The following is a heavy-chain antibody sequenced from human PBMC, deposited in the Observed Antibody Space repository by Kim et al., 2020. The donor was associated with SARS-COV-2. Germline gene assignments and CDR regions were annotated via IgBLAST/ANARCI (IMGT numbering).Heavy chain of an antibody. Sequence: GGSLRLSCAASGFTFSSYAMSWVRQAPGKGLEWVSAISGSGGSTYYADSVKGRFTISRDNSKNTLYLQMNSLRAEDTAVYYCAKRSSAYYYYGMDVWGQGTTVTVSS. CDR1: GFTFSSYA. V-gene: IGHV3-23*01. CDR3: AKRSSAYYYYGMDV. CDR2: ISGSGGST. D-gene: IGHD3-10*01. J-gene: IGHJ6*02.